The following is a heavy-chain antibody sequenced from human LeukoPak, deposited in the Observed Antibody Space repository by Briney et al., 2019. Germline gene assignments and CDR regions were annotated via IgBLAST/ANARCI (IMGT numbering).Heavy chain of an antibody. CDR3: AKDLITIFGVAIGASDI. V-gene: IGHV3-30*02. CDR1: GFTFSSYG. Sequence: GGSLRLSCAASGFTFSSYGMHWVRQAPGKGLEWVAFIRYDGSNKCYADSVKGRFTISRDNSKNTLYLQMNSLRAEDTAVYYCAKDLITIFGVAIGASDIWGQGTMVTVSS. CDR2: IRYDGSNK. D-gene: IGHD3-3*01. J-gene: IGHJ3*02.